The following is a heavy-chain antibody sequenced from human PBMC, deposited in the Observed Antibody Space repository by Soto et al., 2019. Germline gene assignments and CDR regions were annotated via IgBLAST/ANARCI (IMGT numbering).Heavy chain of an antibody. J-gene: IGHJ4*02. D-gene: IGHD3-9*01. CDR1: GFTFSSYS. V-gene: IGHV3-23*01. CDR3: AKDESAGYYYFDY. Sequence: GGSLRLSCAASGFTFSSYSMNWVRQAPGKGLEWVSVISNNGGSTYYADSVKGRFTISRDNSKNTLYLQMNSLRAEDTVVYYCAKDESAGYYYFDYWGQGTLVTVSS. CDR2: ISNNGGST.